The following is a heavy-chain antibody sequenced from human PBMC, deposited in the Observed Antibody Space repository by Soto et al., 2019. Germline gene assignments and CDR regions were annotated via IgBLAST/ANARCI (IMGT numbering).Heavy chain of an antibody. Sequence: QPGGSPRLSCAASGFTFSSYGMHWVHQAPGKGLEWVAVISYDGSNKYYADSVKGRFTISRDNSKNTLYLQMNSLRAEDTAVYYCAKDHLYSGSPPYYYGMDVWGQVPTFTFSS. D-gene: IGHD1-26*01. CDR2: ISYDGSNK. CDR3: AKDHLYSGSPPYYYGMDV. J-gene: IGHJ6*02. V-gene: IGHV3-30*18. CDR1: GFTFSSYG.